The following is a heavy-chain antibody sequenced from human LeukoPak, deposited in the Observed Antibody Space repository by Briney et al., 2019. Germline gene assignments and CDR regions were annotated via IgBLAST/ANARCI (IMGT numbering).Heavy chain of an antibody. V-gene: IGHV4-34*01. Sequence: SETLSLTCAVYGGSFSGYYWSWIRQPPGKGLEWIGEINHSGSTNYNPSLKSRVTISVDTSKNQFSLKLSSVTAADTAVYYCARDPDSYGYGTYFDYWGQGTLVTVSS. CDR3: ARDPDSYGYGTYFDY. CDR2: INHSGST. J-gene: IGHJ4*02. CDR1: GGSFSGYY. D-gene: IGHD5-18*01.